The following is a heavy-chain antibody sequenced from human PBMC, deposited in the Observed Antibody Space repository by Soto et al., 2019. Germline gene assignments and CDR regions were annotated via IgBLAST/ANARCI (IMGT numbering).Heavy chain of an antibody. D-gene: IGHD2-8*01. CDR1: GGSISRGGYY. J-gene: IGHJ5*02. CDR3: ARSFCRDAVPCNWFDL. Sequence: SETLSLTCTVSGGSISRGGYYWSWIRQPPGKGLEWIGYIYDIGSTYYNPSLKSRVTISLDTSKNQFSLKVTSVIAADTAVYYCARSFCRDAVPCNWFDLWGQGTLVTVSS. CDR2: IYDIGST. V-gene: IGHV4-61*08.